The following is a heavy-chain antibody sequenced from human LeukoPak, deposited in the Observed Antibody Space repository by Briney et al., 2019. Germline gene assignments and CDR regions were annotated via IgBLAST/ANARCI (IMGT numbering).Heavy chain of an antibody. J-gene: IGHJ6*02. CDR1: GFTFSSYG. D-gene: IGHD1-14*01. CDR2: ISYDGSNK. V-gene: IGHV3-30*03. CDR3: ARLFRGINYGMDV. Sequence: GGSLRLSCAASGFTFSSYGMHWVRQAPGKGLEWVAVISYDGSNKYYADSVKGRFTISRDNSKNTLYLQMNSLRAEDTAVYYCARLFRGINYGMDVWGQGTTVTVS.